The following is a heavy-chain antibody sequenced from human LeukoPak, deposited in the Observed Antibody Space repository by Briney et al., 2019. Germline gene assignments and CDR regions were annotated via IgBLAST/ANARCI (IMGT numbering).Heavy chain of an antibody. CDR2: IKQDGSEK. CDR1: GFTFSDYY. Sequence: GGSLRFSCAASGFTFSDYYMSWIRQAPGKGLEWVANIKQDGSEKYYVDSVKGRFTISRDNAKNSLYLQMNSLRAEDTAVYYCASFVVVVAAIPDGDHPWGQGTLVTVSS. CDR3: ASFVVVVAAIPDGDHP. J-gene: IGHJ4*02. V-gene: IGHV3-7*01. D-gene: IGHD2-15*01.